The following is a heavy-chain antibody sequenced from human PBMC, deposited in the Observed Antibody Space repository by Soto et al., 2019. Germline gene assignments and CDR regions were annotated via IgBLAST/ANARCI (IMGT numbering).Heavy chain of an antibody. CDR3: AKSGSSGWYGWFDP. J-gene: IGHJ5*02. CDR1: GFSLRTSGVG. V-gene: IGHV2-5*01. Sequence: SGPTLVNPTQTLTLPCIFSGFSLRTSGVGVGWIRQPPGKALEWLGFIYWNDDKRYSPSLKSRLTITKDTSKNQVLLTMTNMDPEDTATYYCAKSGSSGWYGWFDPLGQGTLVTVSS. D-gene: IGHD6-19*01. CDR2: IYWNDDK.